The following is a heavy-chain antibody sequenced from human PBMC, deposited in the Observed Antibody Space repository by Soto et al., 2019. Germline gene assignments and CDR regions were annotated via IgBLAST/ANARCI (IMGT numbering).Heavy chain of an antibody. CDR2: IIPIFGTA. CDR3: ARPGYYYDSSGYSDFDY. V-gene: IGHV1-69*06. CDR1: GGTFSSYA. Sequence: QVQLVQSGAEVKKPESSVKVSCKASGGTFSSYAISWVRQAPGQGLEWMGGIIPIFGTANYAQKFQGRVTITADKSTSTAYMELSSLRSEDTAVYYCARPGYYYDSSGYSDFDYWGQGTLVTVSS. J-gene: IGHJ4*02. D-gene: IGHD3-22*01.